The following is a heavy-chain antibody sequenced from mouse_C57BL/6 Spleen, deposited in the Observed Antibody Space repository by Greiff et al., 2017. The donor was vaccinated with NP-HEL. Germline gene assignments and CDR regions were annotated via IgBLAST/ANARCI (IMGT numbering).Heavy chain of an antibody. CDR3: TRSGYYYGSSSDFDY. D-gene: IGHD1-1*01. J-gene: IGHJ2*01. V-gene: IGHV1-15*01. CDR1: GYTFTDYE. Sequence: QVQLQQSGAELVRPWASVTLSCKASGYTFTDYEMHWVKQTPVHGLEWIGAIDPETGGTAYNQKFKGKAILTADKSSSTAYMELRSLTSEDSAVYYCTRSGYYYGSSSDFDYWGQGTTLTVSS. CDR2: IDPETGGT.